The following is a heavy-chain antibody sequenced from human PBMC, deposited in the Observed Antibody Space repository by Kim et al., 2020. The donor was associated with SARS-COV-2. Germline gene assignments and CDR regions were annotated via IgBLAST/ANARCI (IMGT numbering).Heavy chain of an antibody. J-gene: IGHJ4*02. CDR2: IYHSGST. CDR3: DREGVDYDRSGYYFWYFDY. CDR1: GGSISSGGYS. D-gene: IGHD3-22*01. Sequence: SETLSLTCAVSGGSISSGGYSWSWIRQPPGKGLEWIGYIYHSGSTYYNPSLKCRVTISVDRSKNQFSLKLSSVTAADTAVYYCDREGVDYDRSGYYFWYFDYWGQGTLVTVSS. V-gene: IGHV4-30-2*01.